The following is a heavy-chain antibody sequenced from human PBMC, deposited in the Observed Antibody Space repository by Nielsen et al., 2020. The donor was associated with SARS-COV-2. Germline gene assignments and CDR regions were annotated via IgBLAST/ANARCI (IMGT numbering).Heavy chain of an antibody. J-gene: IGHJ4*02. V-gene: IGHV2-5*02. CDR2: IFWDDDK. CDR3: AHSEGFDF. Sequence: RQAPGKGLEWLALIFWDDDKRYSPSLKNRLSITKDTSKNQVVLTMTNMDPVDTGTYYCAHSEGFDFWGQGTLVTVSS.